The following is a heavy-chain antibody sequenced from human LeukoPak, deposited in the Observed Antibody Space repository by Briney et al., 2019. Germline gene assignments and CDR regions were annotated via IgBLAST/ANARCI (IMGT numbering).Heavy chain of an antibody. V-gene: IGHV6-1*01. CDR2: TYYRSQWYN. D-gene: IGHD6-6*01. J-gene: IGHJ6*02. CDR3: SRRGPAGSSSSGMDV. CDR1: GDSISSNSAT. Sequence: SQTLSLTCGISGDSISSNSATWNWIRQSPSRGLEWLGRTYYRSQWYNDYAVSVKSRITINPDTSKNQFSLQLNSVTPEDTAVYFCSRRGPAGSSSSGMDVWGQGTTVTVSS.